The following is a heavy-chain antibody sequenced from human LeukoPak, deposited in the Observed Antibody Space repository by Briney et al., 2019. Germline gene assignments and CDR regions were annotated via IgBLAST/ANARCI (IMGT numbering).Heavy chain of an antibody. CDR3: VSQADFWSGYYNDY. CDR2: INHSGST. CDR1: GGSFSGYY. Sequence: SGTLSLTCAVYGGSFSGYYWSWIRQPPGKGLEWIGEINHSGSTNYNPSLKSRVTISVDTSKNQFSLKLSSVTAADTAVYYCVSQADFWSGYYNDYWGQGTLVTVSS. V-gene: IGHV4-34*01. J-gene: IGHJ4*02. D-gene: IGHD3-3*01.